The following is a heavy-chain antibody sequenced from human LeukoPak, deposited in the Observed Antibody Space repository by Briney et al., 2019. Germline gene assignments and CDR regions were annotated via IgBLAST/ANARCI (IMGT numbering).Heavy chain of an antibody. V-gene: IGHV3-7*01. D-gene: IGHD4-17*01. CDR1: QFSISHLW. CDR3: MRGHYDVA. CDR2: IKADGSEK. J-gene: IGHJ5*02. Sequence: GGSLRLSCTAASQFSISHLWMNWVRQAPGKGLEWVANIKADGSEKYYVDSVKGRFTISRDNAKNSLYLQMDSLRAEDTAVYYCMRGHYDVAWGQGNLATVSS.